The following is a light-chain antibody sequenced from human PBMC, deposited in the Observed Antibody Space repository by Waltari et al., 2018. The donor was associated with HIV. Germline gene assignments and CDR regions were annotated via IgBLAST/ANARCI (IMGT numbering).Light chain of an antibody. V-gene: IGKV3-15*01. CDR1: QSVRSN. Sequence: EIVMTQSPATLSVSPGESATLSCSASQSVRSNLAWYQQKPGQAPRLLSYGASSRATGIPSRCSGSGSGTEFTLTISSLQSEDFAVYYCQQYNNWPPTFGGGTKVEIK. J-gene: IGKJ4*01. CDR3: QQYNNWPPT. CDR2: GAS.